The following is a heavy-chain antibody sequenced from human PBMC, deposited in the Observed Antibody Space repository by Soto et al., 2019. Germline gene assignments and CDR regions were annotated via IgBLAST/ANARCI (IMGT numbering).Heavy chain of an antibody. CDR2: IVVGSGNT. D-gene: IGHD5-18*01. V-gene: IGHV1-58*02. CDR1: GFTFTSSA. J-gene: IGHJ6*03. Sequence: GASVKVSCKASGFTFTSSAMQWVRQARGQRLEWIGWIVVGSGNTNYAQKFQERVTITRDMSTSTAYMELSSLRSEDTAVYYCAALRGYSYGFPPYYYYYMDVWGKGTTVTVSS. CDR3: AALRGYSYGFPPYYYYYMDV.